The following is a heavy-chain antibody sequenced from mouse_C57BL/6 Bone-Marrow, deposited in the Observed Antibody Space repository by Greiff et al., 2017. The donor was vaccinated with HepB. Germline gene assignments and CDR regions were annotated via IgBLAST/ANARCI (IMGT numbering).Heavy chain of an antibody. J-gene: IGHJ3*01. CDR1: GYTFTSYW. V-gene: IGHV1-55*01. D-gene: IGHD1-1*01. Sequence: QVQLQQPGAELVKPGASVKMSCKASGYTFTSYWITWVKQRPGQGPEWIGDIYPGSGSTNYNEKFKSKATLTVDTSSSTAYMQLSSLTSEDSAVYYCARYGGSSYGFAYWGQGTLVTVSA. CDR3: ARYGGSSYGFAY. CDR2: IYPGSGST.